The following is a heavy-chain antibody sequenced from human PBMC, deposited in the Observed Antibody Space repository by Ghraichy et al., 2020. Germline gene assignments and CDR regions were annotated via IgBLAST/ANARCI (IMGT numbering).Heavy chain of an antibody. J-gene: IGHJ4*02. CDR1: GFSFSDAW. V-gene: IGHV3-15*07. D-gene: IGHD4-11*01. CDR3: SNIGDSKGY. Sequence: GGSLRLSCAASGFSFSDAWMNWVRQVPGKGREWVGRIKSNTAGGTADYAAPVKGRFTISRDDSKYTVYLQMNSLETEDTGVYYCSNIGDSKGYWGQGTLVTVSS. CDR2: IKSNTAGGTA.